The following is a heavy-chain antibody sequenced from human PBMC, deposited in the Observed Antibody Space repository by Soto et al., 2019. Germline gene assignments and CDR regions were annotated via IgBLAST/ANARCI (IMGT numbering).Heavy chain of an antibody. V-gene: IGHV4-31*03. CDR3: AKESGDGGYNCGMDV. D-gene: IGHD3-10*01. J-gene: IGHJ6*02. CDR1: GGSISSGGYY. CDR2: IYYSGST. Sequence: SETLSLTCTVSGGSISSGGYYWSWVRQHPGKGLEWIGYIYYSGSTYYNPSLKSRVTISVDTSQNQFSLKLSSVTAADTAVYYCAKESGDGGYNCGMDVWGQGTTVTVSS.